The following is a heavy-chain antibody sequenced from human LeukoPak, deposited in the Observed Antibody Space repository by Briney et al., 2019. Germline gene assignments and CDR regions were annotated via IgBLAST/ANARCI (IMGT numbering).Heavy chain of an antibody. CDR3: ARGGDVAEPAAILGVVVGTYYYYYYGMDV. V-gene: IGHV1-8*01. Sequence: ASVKVSCKASGYTFASYGISWVRQAPGQGLEWMGWISAYDGNTGYAQKFQGRVTMTRNTSISTAYMELSSLRSEDTAVYYCARGGDVAEPAAILGVVVGTYYYYYYGMDVWGQGTTVTVSS. J-gene: IGHJ6*02. D-gene: IGHD2-2*01. CDR1: GYTFASYG. CDR2: ISAYDGNT.